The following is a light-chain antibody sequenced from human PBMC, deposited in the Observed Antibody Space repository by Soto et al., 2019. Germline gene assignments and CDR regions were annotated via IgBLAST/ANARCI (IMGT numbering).Light chain of an antibody. J-gene: IGLJ1*01. V-gene: IGLV2-23*01. CDR3: CSYAGSARV. CDR2: EGS. CDR1: SSDAGSYNL. Sequence: QSVLTQPASVSGSPGQSITISCTGTSSDAGSYNLVSWYQQHPGKAPKLMIYEGSKRPSGVSNRFSGSKSGNTASLTISGLQAEDEADYYCCSYAGSARVFGAGTKLTVL.